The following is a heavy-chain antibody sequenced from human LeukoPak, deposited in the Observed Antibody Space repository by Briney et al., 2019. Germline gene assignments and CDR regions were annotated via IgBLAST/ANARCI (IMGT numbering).Heavy chain of an antibody. V-gene: IGHV4-59*01. Sequence: PSVTLSLTCTVSGGSISPYYWGWIRQPPGKGLEFIGFMHYSGSANYHPSLKSRVSISLDTSKNQFSLNLSPVTAADTATYFCARGNGEYAYGYYFDYWGQGSLVTVSS. CDR3: ARGNGEYAYGYYFDY. J-gene: IGHJ4*02. CDR1: GGSISPYY. D-gene: IGHD5-18*01. CDR2: MHYSGSA.